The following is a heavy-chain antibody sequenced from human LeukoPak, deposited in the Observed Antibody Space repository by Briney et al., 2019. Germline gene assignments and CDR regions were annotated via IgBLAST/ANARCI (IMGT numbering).Heavy chain of an antibody. J-gene: IGHJ6*02. Sequence: GGSLRLSCAASGFTFDDYAMHWVRQAPGKGLEWVSGISWNSGSIGYADSVKGRFTISRDNAKNSLYLQMNSLRAEDTALYYCAKDIGCTNGVCYLYYYGMDVWGQGTTVTVSS. CDR2: ISWNSGSI. V-gene: IGHV3-9*01. CDR3: AKDIGCTNGVCYLYYYGMDV. CDR1: GFTFDDYA. D-gene: IGHD2-8*01.